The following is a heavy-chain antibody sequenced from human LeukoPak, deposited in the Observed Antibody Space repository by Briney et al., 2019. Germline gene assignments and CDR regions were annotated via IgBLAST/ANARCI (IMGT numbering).Heavy chain of an antibody. CDR3: ARESESSGWYDY. J-gene: IGHJ4*02. CDR2: IYTDGSTT. D-gene: IGHD6-19*01. Sequence: PGGSLRLSCAASGFTFNSYWMHWVRQAPGKGLVWVSLIYTDGSTTTYAGSVKGRFTISRDNAKNTLYLQMNSLRSDDTALYYCARESESSGWYDYWGQGTLVTVSS. CDR1: GFTFNSYW. V-gene: IGHV3-74*01.